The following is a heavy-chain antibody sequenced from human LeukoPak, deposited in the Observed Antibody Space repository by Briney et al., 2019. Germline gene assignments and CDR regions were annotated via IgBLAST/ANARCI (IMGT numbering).Heavy chain of an antibody. Sequence: SETLSLTCAVYGGSFSGYYWSWIRQPPGKGLEWIGEINHSGSTNYNPSLKSRVTISVDTSKNQFSLKLSSVTAADTAVYYCARDPRYCSSTSCYTGWFDPWGQGTLVTVSS. CDR1: GGSFSGYY. V-gene: IGHV4-34*01. CDR2: INHSGST. J-gene: IGHJ5*02. D-gene: IGHD2-2*02. CDR3: ARDPRYCSSTSCYTGWFDP.